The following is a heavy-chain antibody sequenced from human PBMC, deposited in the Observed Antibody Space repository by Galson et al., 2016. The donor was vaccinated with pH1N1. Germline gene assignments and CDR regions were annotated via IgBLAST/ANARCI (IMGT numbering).Heavy chain of an antibody. J-gene: IGHJ4*02. CDR2: IYPGDSDT. D-gene: IGHD2-21*01. Sequence: QSGAEVKKPGESLKISCTGSGYDFSNYWIGWVRQMPGKGLEWMGIIYPGDSDTRYSPSFQGQVTISADKSIDTAFLQWNSLKASDTAMYYCARHRGGGGGVAYDFDYWGQGALVTVSS. V-gene: IGHV5-51*03. CDR3: ARHRGGGGGVAYDFDY. CDR1: GYDFSNYW.